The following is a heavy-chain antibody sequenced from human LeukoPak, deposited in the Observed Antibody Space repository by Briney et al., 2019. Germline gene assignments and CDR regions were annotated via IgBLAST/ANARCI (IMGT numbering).Heavy chain of an antibody. J-gene: IGHJ4*02. CDR2: IKSKTDGGTT. D-gene: IGHD6-13*01. CDR3: AKLAIAAAGIDY. V-gene: IGHV3-15*01. Sequence: WIRQPPGEGLEWVGRIKSKTDGGTTDYAAPVKGRFTISRDDSRNTLYLQMNSLRAEDTAVYYCAKLAIAAAGIDYWGQGTLVTVSS.